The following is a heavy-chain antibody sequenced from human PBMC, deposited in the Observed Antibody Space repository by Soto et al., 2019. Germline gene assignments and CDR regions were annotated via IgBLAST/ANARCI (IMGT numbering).Heavy chain of an antibody. D-gene: IGHD2-2*01. J-gene: IGHJ4*02. CDR2: INAGNGNT. Sequence: QVQLVQSGAEVKKPGASVKVSCKASGYTFTNYAMHWVRQASGQRLEWMGWINAGNGNTKYSQKFQGRVTITRDTSASTDYMELSSLRSEDTAVYYCARARVVVPADNFDYWGQGTLVTVSS. CDR3: ARARVVVPADNFDY. V-gene: IGHV1-3*01. CDR1: GYTFTNYA.